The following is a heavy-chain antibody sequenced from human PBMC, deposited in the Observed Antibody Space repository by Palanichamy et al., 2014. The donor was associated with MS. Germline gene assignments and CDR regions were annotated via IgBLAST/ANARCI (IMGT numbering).Heavy chain of an antibody. CDR2: TSFDGSNK. J-gene: IGHJ4*02. V-gene: IGHV3-30*09. D-gene: IGHD6-19*01. CDR1: GFTFDSHA. Sequence: QVQLVETGGGVVHPGTPLKLSCAASGFTFDSHAMVWVRQAPGKGLESVAVTSFDGSNKFYADAVQGRFAVSRDNSRNTLFLQMNSLRVEDTAVYYCARHGGRSSEWYFDFWGQGTLVTVSS. CDR3: ARHGGRSSEWYFDF.